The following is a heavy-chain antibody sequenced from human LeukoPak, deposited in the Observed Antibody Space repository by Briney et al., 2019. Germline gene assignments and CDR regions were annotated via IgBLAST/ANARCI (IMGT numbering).Heavy chain of an antibody. CDR2: AYFSGHK. Sequence: SETLSLTCTVSGGSVSSSAYYWGWIRQTPGKGLEWIGNAYFSGHKYYNPSLKSRVTIFVDTSKNEFSLKLSSVTAADTAVYYCARLGGYNLSRNAFDIWGRGTSVTVSS. J-gene: IGHJ3*02. D-gene: IGHD5-24*01. V-gene: IGHV4-39*01. CDR1: GGSVSSSAYY. CDR3: ARLGGYNLSRNAFDI.